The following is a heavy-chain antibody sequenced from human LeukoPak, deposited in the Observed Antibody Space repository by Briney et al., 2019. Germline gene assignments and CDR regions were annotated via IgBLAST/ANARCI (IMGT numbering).Heavy chain of an antibody. CDR3: AKVHYYGSGSYYEDY. CDR1: GFTFSSYA. V-gene: IGHV3-23*01. CDR2: ISGSGGST. J-gene: IGHJ4*02. Sequence: GGSLRLSCAASGFTFSSYAMSWVRQAPGKGLEWVSAISGSGGSTYYADSVKGRFTISRDNSKNTLYLQMNSLRAEDTAVYYCAKVHYYGSGSYYEDYWGQGALVTVSS. D-gene: IGHD3-10*01.